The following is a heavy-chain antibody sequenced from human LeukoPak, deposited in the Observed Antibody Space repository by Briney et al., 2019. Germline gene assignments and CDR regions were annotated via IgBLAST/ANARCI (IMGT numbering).Heavy chain of an antibody. CDR1: GGTFISYA. CDR3: ARCRRGYCSSTSCYRVYYYGMDV. V-gene: IGHV1-69*13. CDR2: IIPIFGTA. Sequence: ASVKVSCKASGGTFISYAISWVRQAPGQGLEWMGGIIPIFGTANYAQKFQGRVTITADESTSTAYMELSSLRSEDTAVYYCARCRRGYCSSTSCYRVYYYGMDVWGQGTTVTVSS. J-gene: IGHJ6*02. D-gene: IGHD2-2*01.